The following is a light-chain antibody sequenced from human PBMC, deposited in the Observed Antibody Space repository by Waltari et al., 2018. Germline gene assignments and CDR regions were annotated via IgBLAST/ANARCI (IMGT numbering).Light chain of an antibody. Sequence: DVVMTQSPDSLAVSLGEWATINCKSSQNFLWIYNFKNYLIWYQQKPGQPPKVLIYWASTRESGVPDRVSGSGSRTDFTLTISGLQAEDVAVYYCQQYYSTPPTFGQGTKLMIK. V-gene: IGKV4-1*01. CDR1: QNFLWIYNFKNY. CDR2: WAS. CDR3: QQYYSTPPT. J-gene: IGKJ2*01.